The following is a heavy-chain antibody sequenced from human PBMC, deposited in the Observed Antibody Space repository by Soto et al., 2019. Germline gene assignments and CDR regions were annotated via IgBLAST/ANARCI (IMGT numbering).Heavy chain of an antibody. Sequence: QVQLQESGPGLVKPSGTLSLTCAVSGGSISSSNWWSWVRQPPGKGLEWIGEIYHSGSTNYNPSLKSRDTRSVDKTKNQFSLKLSSVTAADTAVYYCARIVGGYYYGMDVWGQGTTVTVSS. CDR2: IYHSGST. J-gene: IGHJ6*02. D-gene: IGHD3-22*01. CDR3: ARIVGGYYYGMDV. CDR1: GGSISSSNW. V-gene: IGHV4-4*02.